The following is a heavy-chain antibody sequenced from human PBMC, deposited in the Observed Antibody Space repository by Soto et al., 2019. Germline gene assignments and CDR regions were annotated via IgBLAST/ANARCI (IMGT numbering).Heavy chain of an antibody. CDR1: GFTFSSYG. J-gene: IGHJ6*02. Sequence: PGGSLRLSCAASGFTFSSYGMHWVRQAPGKGLEWVAVIWYDGSNKYYADSVKGRFTISRDNSKNTLYLQMNSLRAEDTAVYYCARDGGMIEGLYYGMDVWGQGTTVTVSS. CDR3: ARDGGMIEGLYYGMDV. CDR2: IWYDGSNK. D-gene: IGHD3-22*01. V-gene: IGHV3-33*01.